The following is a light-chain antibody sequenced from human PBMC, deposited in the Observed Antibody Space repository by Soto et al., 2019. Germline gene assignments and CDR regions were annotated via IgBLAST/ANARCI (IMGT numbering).Light chain of an antibody. CDR2: AAS. CDR1: QSIGTY. J-gene: IGKJ4*01. Sequence: AIRMTHSPSSFSASTGDRVTITCRASQSIGTYLAWYQQIPGRAPKLLIFAASTLQRGVPSRSSGSGSGTDFTLTISCLQSEDFATYYCQQYYIYPPTFGGGTKVDIK. V-gene: IGKV1-8*01. CDR3: QQYYIYPPT.